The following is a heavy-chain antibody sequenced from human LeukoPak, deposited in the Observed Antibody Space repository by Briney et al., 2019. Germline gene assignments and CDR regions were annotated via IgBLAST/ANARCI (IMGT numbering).Heavy chain of an antibody. J-gene: IGHJ4*02. CDR1: GFSFRDFY. CDR2: NSMSTTTI. D-gene: IGHD5-12*01. CDR3: AKDIVAPGLFFDY. V-gene: IGHV3-11*01. Sequence: PGGSLRLSCATSGFSFRDFYMRRIRQAPGKGLEWVSYNSMSTTTIYYADSVKGRFTISRDDAKNSLFLQMNSLRAEDTAVYYCAKDIVAPGLFFDYWGQGTLVAVSS.